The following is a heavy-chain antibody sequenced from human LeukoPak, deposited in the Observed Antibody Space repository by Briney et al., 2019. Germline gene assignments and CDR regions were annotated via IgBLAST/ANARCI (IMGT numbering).Heavy chain of an antibody. V-gene: IGHV3-30*04. J-gene: IGHJ4*02. Sequence: GGSLRLSCAASGFTFSSYGMHWVRQAPGKGLEWVAIISYDGSNKYYADSVKGRFTISRDNSKNTLYLQMNSLRAEDTAVYYCARDGYDSSGYYPDYWGQGTLVTVSS. CDR3: ARDGYDSSGYYPDY. CDR1: GFTFSSYG. CDR2: ISYDGSNK. D-gene: IGHD3-22*01.